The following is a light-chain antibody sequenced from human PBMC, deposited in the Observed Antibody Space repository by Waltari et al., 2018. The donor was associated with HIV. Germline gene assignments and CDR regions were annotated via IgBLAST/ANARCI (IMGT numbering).Light chain of an antibody. CDR1: QDISKY. J-gene: IGKJ2*03. CDR2: DAS. Sequence: DIQMTQSPSPLSASGGDRVTITCQASQDISKYLNWYQQKPGKAPKLLIYDASNLETGVPSRFSGSGSGTDFTLTISRLEPEDFAMYFCQQYGSSTYSFGQGTKLEIK. V-gene: IGKV1-33*01. CDR3: QQYGSSTYS.